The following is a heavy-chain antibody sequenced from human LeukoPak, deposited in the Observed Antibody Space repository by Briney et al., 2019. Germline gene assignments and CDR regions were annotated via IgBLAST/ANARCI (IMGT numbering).Heavy chain of an antibody. Sequence: SETLSLTCTVSGGSISSGGYYWSWIRQHPGKGLEWIGYIYYSGSTYYNPSLKSRVAISVDTSKNQFSLKLSSVTAADTAVYYCARINGGRHDAFDIWGQGTMVTVSS. CDR1: GGSISSGGYY. CDR2: IYYSGST. V-gene: IGHV4-31*03. CDR3: ARINGGRHDAFDI. D-gene: IGHD4-23*01. J-gene: IGHJ3*02.